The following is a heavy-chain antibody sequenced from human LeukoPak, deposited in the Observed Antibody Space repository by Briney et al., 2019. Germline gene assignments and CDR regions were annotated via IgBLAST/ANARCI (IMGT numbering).Heavy chain of an antibody. Sequence: GGSLRLSCAASGFTFSSYSMNWVRQAPGKGLEWVSSISSSSSHIYYADSVKGRFTISRDNAKNSLYLQMNSLRAEDTAVYYCARGMAIPGAFDIWGQGTMVTVSS. CDR1: GFTFSSYS. J-gene: IGHJ3*02. D-gene: IGHD2-21*01. CDR2: ISSSSSHI. V-gene: IGHV3-21*01. CDR3: ARGMAIPGAFDI.